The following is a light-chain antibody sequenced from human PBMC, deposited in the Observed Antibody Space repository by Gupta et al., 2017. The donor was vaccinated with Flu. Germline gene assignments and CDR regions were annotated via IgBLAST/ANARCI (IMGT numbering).Light chain of an antibody. V-gene: IGLV1-44*01. J-gene: IGLJ1*01. Sequence: VTISCSGSSSNIGSNTVNWYQQVPGTAPKRLIYGNNQRPSGVPDGFSCSKSGTSASLAISGLQSEDEADYYCAAWDDSMNGHYVFGAGTKVTVL. CDR1: SSNIGSNT. CDR3: AAWDDSMNGHYV. CDR2: GNN.